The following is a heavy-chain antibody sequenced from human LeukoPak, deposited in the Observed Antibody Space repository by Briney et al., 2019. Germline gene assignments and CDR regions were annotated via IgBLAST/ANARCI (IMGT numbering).Heavy chain of an antibody. J-gene: IGHJ4*02. Sequence: SETLSLTCTVSGGSISNGIYYWGWVRQPAGKGLEWIGRLYTSGNTRYNPSLKSRVTISKDTSKNQFSLELKSVTAADTAVYYCARHPPAAARFDYWGQGTLVTVSS. CDR1: GGSISNGIYY. V-gene: IGHV4-61*02. CDR2: LYTSGNT. CDR3: ARHPPAAARFDY. D-gene: IGHD2-2*01.